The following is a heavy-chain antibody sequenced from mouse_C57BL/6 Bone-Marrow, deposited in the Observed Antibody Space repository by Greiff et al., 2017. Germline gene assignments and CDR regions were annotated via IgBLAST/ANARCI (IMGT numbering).Heavy chain of an antibody. CDR3: ARDRGYFDV. CDR2: SRNKANDYTT. CDR1: GFTFSDFY. J-gene: IGHJ1*03. V-gene: IGHV7-1*01. Sequence: EVKVVESGGGLVQSGRSLRLSCATSGFTFSDFYMEWVRQAPGKGLEWIAASRNKANDYTTEYSASVKGRFIVSRDTSQSILYLQMNALRAEDTAIYYCARDRGYFDVWGTGTTVTVSS.